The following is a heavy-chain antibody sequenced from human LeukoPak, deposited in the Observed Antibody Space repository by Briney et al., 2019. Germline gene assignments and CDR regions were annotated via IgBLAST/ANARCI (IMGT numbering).Heavy chain of an antibody. Sequence: GGSLRLSCAASGFIFSSYSMNWVRQAPGKGLEWVSSISSGSSYIYYADSVKGRFTISRDNAKNSLYLQMNSLRAEDTAVYYCAKEGGDYVWGSYRYTPGLYYFDYWGQGTLVTVSS. V-gene: IGHV3-21*01. CDR3: AKEGGDYVWGSYRYTPGLYYFDY. CDR2: ISSGSSYI. CDR1: GFIFSSYS. J-gene: IGHJ4*02. D-gene: IGHD3-16*02.